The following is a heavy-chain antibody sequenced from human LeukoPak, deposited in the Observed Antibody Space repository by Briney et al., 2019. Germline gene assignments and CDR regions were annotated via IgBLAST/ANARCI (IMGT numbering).Heavy chain of an antibody. V-gene: IGHV3-30*18. CDR1: GFTFSSYG. Sequence: GGSLRLSCAASGFTFSSYGMHWVRQAPGKGLEWVAVISYDGSNKYYADSVKGRFTISRDNSKNTLYLQMNSLRAEDTAVYYCAKDTTLYGSGVDYWGQGPLVTVSS. J-gene: IGHJ4*02. D-gene: IGHD3-10*01. CDR2: ISYDGSNK. CDR3: AKDTTLYGSGVDY.